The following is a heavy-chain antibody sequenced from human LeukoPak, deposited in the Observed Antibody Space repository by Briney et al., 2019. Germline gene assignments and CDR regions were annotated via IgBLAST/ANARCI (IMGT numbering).Heavy chain of an antibody. CDR1: GFTFSNAW. D-gene: IGHD2-2*01. CDR2: IKSKTDGGTT. CDR3: TTDRVVPPASLAY. Sequence: GGSLRLSSAASGFTFSNAWMSWVRQAPGKGLEWVGRIKSKTDGGTTDYAAPVKGRFTISRDDSKNTLYLQMNSLKTEDTAVYYCTTDRVVPPASLAYWGQGTLVTVSS. V-gene: IGHV3-15*01. J-gene: IGHJ4*02.